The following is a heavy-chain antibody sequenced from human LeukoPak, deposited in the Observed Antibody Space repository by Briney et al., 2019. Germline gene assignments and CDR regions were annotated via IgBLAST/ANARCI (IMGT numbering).Heavy chain of an antibody. V-gene: IGHV3-7*01. D-gene: IGHD3-10*01. CDR1: GFTFRSYW. CDR3: ARGGQAGTGDL. Sequence: GGSLRLSCAASGFTFRSYWMTWVRQSPGKGLEWVANIKQDGSETYHVDSVKGRFTISRDNAKDSLYLEMNSLRAEDTAIYYCARGGQAGTGDLWGQGTLVTVSS. J-gene: IGHJ5*02. CDR2: IKQDGSET.